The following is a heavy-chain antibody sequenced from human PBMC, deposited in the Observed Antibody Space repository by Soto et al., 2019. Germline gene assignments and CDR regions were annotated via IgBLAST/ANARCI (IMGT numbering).Heavy chain of an antibody. CDR3: ARGVENIVVVLDVFGYYGMDV. CDR2: INAGNGNT. V-gene: IGHV1-3*01. J-gene: IGHJ6*02. Sequence: ASVKVSCKASGYSFTSYVIYWVRQAPGQRLEWMGWINAGNGNTKYSQKFQGRVTITSDTSASTAYMELSSLRSEDTAVYFCARGVENIVVVLDVFGYYGMDVWGQGTTVTV. CDR1: GYSFTSYV. D-gene: IGHD2-2*01.